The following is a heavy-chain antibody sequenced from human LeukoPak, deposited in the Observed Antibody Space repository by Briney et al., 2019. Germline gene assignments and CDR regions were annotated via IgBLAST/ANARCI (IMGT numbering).Heavy chain of an antibody. Sequence: ASVKVSCKASGYTFTSYDINWVRQATGQGLEWMGWMNPNSGNTGYAQKFQGRVTMTRNTSISTAYMELSSLRSEDTAVYYCARADLSSGWSNYYYYGMDVWGQGTTVTVSS. CDR1: GYTFTSYD. D-gene: IGHD6-19*01. J-gene: IGHJ6*02. CDR3: ARADLSSGWSNYYYYGMDV. V-gene: IGHV1-8*01. CDR2: MNPNSGNT.